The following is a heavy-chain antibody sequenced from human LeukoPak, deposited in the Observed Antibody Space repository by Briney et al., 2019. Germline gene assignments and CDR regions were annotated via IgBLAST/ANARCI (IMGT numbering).Heavy chain of an antibody. CDR3: ARDVASEP. Sequence: PGGSLRLSCAASGFTFSVYSMNLVRQAPGRGLEWVSSISSSNSYTYYADSVRGRFTISRDNAKNSLYLQMNSLRAEDTAVYYCARDVASEPWGQGTLVTVSS. CDR2: ISSSNSYT. D-gene: IGHD5-12*01. V-gene: IGHV3-21*01. CDR1: GFTFSVYS. J-gene: IGHJ5*02.